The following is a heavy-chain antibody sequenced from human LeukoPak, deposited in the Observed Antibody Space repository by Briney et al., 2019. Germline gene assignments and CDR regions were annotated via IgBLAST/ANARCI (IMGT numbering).Heavy chain of an antibody. Sequence: SQTLSLTCTVSGGSIRNGDFFWSWIRRPPGKGLEWIGYLFYSGSTYYHPSLESRVTMSVDTSKNQFSLKLNSVTAADTALYYCARFALNSYGQGSYYYFDNWGQGTLVIVSS. J-gene: IGHJ4*02. D-gene: IGHD3-10*01. CDR2: LFYSGST. V-gene: IGHV4-30-4*01. CDR1: GGSIRNGDFF. CDR3: ARFALNSYGQGSYYYFDN.